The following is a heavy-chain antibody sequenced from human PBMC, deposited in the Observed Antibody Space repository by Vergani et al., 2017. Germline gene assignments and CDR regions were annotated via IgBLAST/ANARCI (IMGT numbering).Heavy chain of an antibody. Sequence: EVQLVESGGGLVQPGGSLRLSCAASGFTFSSYEMNWVRQAPGKGLEWVSYISSSGSTIYYADSVKGRFTISRDNAKKSLFLQMNSLRAEDTAVYYCARSDRIAANYYYYYMDVWGKGTTVTVSS. D-gene: IGHD6-13*01. J-gene: IGHJ6*03. V-gene: IGHV3-48*03. CDR3: ARSDRIAANYYYYYMDV. CDR1: GFTFSSYE. CDR2: ISSSGSTI.